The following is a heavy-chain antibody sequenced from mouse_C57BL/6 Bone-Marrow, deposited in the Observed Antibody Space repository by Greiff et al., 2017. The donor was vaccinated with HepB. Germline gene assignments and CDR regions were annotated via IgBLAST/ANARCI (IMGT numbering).Heavy chain of an antibody. J-gene: IGHJ2*01. D-gene: IGHD1-1*01. CDR2: IDPENGDT. CDR1: GFNIKDDY. Sequence: EVKLQQSGAELVRPGASVKLSCTASGFNIKDDYMHWVKQRPEQGLEWIGGIDPENGDTEYASKFQGKATITADTSSNTAYLQLSSLTSEDSAVYYCARCLFITTNYWGQGTTLTVSS. CDR3: ARCLFITTNY. V-gene: IGHV14-4*01.